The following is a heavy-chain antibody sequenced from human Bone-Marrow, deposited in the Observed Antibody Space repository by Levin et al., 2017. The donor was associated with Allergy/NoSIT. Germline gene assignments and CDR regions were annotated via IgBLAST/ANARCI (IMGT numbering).Heavy chain of an antibody. J-gene: IGHJ4*02. CDR1: GFTFSSYW. CDR2: IKQDGSEK. D-gene: IGHD3-10*01. V-gene: IGHV3-7*04. CDR3: ARDRRYYYGSGSLFDY. Sequence: GGSLRLSCAASGFTFSSYWMSWVRQAPGKGLEWVANIKQDGSEKYYVDSVKGRFTISRDNAKNSLYLQMNSLRAEDTAVYYCARDRRYYYGSGSLFDYWGQGTLVTVSS.